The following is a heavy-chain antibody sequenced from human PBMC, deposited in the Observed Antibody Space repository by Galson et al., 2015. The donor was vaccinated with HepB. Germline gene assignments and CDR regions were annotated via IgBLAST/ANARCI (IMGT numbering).Heavy chain of an antibody. V-gene: IGHV3-7*01. Sequence: SLRLSCAASGFSFSDSWMTWVRQAPGKGLEWVANIKPDSSEKYYVASVKGRFSISRDNAKNSLFLQLNNLGGDDTAVYYCARDYSGGSGNWGQGTLVIVSS. D-gene: IGHD1-26*01. CDR2: IKPDSSEK. J-gene: IGHJ4*02. CDR1: GFSFSDSW. CDR3: ARDYSGGSGN.